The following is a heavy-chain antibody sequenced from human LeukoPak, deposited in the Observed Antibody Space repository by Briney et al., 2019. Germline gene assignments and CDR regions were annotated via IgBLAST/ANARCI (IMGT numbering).Heavy chain of an antibody. J-gene: IGHJ6*03. D-gene: IGHD2-2*01. V-gene: IGHV4-39*01. CDR3: ARHVVQADYYYYMDV. CDR2: IYYSGST. CDR1: GGSISSSSYY. Sequence: PSETLSLTCTVSGGSISSSSYYWGWIRQPPGKGLEWIGSIYYSGSTYYNPSLKSRVTISVDTSKNQFSLKLSSVTAADTAVYYCARHVVQADYYYYMDVWGKGTTVTVSS.